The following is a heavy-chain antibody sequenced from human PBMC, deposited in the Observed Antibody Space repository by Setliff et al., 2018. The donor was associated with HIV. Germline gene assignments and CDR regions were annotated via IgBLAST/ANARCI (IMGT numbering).Heavy chain of an antibody. D-gene: IGHD3-22*01. CDR2: ISPYNGNT. V-gene: IGHV1-18*01. CDR1: GYTFTNFG. Sequence: GASVKVSCKASGYTFTNFGITWVRQAPGQGLEWMGWISPYNGNTNYAPELHGRVTMTTDTSTSTASLEPRSLRSDDTAVYYCARDRIPSKWLLESDYWGQGTLVTVSS. CDR3: ARDRIPSKWLLESDY. J-gene: IGHJ4*02.